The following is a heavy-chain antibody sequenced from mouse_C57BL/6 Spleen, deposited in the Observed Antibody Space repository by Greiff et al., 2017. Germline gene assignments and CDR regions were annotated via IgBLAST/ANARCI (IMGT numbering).Heavy chain of an antibody. V-gene: IGHV14-4*01. D-gene: IGHD1-1*01. J-gene: IGHJ4*01. CDR1: GFNIKDDY. CDR2: IDPENGDT. CDR3: TNGSSYGNYAMDY. Sequence: EVQLQQSGAELVRPGASVKLSCTASGFNIKDDYMHWVKQRPEQGLEWIGWIDPENGDTEYASKFQGKATITADTSSNTAYLQLSSLTSEDTAVYYCTNGSSYGNYAMDYWGQGTSVTVSS.